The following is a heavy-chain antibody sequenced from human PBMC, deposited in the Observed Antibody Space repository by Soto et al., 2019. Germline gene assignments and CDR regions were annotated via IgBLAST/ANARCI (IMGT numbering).Heavy chain of an antibody. CDR3: VRDRKPDTYLGNY. CDR1: GFIFSDYY. V-gene: IGHV3-11*01. J-gene: IGHJ4*02. CDR2: ISDTGTDT. D-gene: IGHD1-26*01. Sequence: QVHLVESGGGLVKPGGSLRLSCAASGFIFSDYYMGWFRLAPGKGLEWISYISDTGTDTYLAGSVKGRFTVSRDNAENSVHLQMNSLRAEDTAIYYCVRDRKPDTYLGNYWGQGIQVTVSS.